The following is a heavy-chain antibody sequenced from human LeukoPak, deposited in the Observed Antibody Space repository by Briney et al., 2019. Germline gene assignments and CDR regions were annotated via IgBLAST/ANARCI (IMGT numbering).Heavy chain of an antibody. J-gene: IGHJ4*02. CDR3: ARALSSGRLDY. Sequence: PGRSLRLSCAASGFTFSSYAMHWVRQAPGKGLEWVAVISYDGSNKYYADSVKGRFTISRDNSKNTLYPQMNSLRAEDTAVYYCARALSSGRLDYWGQGTLVTVSS. CDR2: ISYDGSNK. CDR1: GFTFSSYA. D-gene: IGHD6-19*01. V-gene: IGHV3-30-3*01.